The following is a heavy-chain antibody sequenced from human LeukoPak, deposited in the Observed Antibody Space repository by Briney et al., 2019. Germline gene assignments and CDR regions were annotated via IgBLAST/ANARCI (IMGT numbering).Heavy chain of an antibody. V-gene: IGHV3-7*01. CDR1: GFSFSDFC. CDR2: IKYDGSDK. J-gene: IGHJ4*02. D-gene: IGHD6-13*01. CDR3: AGGGYDETTWYN. Sequence: GGSLRLSCAASGFSFSDFCMSWVRQAPGKGLEWVANIKYDGSDKYYVDSVKGRFTISRDNAKNSLYLQMNSLRAEDTALYYCAGGGYDETTWYNWGQGTLVTVSS.